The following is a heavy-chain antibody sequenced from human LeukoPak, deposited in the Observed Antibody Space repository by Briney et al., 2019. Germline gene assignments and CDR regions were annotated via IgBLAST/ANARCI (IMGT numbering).Heavy chain of an antibody. Sequence: ASVKVSCKTSGYTFTGYYIHWVRQAPGQGLEWMGWINPNSGGTNYAQKFQGRVTMTRDTSISTAYMELSRLRSDDTAVYYCARDSGPGHYDFWSGYWATSTNWFDPWGQGTLVTVSS. CDR1: GYTFTGYY. J-gene: IGHJ5*02. CDR2: INPNSGGT. V-gene: IGHV1-2*02. D-gene: IGHD3-3*01. CDR3: ARDSGPGHYDFWSGYWATSTNWFDP.